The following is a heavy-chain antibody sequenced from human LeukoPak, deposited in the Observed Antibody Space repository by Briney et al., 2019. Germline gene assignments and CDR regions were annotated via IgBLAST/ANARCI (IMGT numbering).Heavy chain of an antibody. CDR3: ARDRRRDGNNYLDY. CDR2: ISSSGTTK. CDR1: GFTFSSYE. D-gene: IGHD5-24*01. V-gene: IGHV3-48*03. J-gene: IGHJ4*02. Sequence: GGSLRLSCAASGFTFSSYEMNWVRQAPGKGLEWVSYISSSGTTKYYADSVKGRFTISRDNAKDSLYLQMNSLRAEDTALYYCARDRRRDGNNYLDYWGQGALVTVSS.